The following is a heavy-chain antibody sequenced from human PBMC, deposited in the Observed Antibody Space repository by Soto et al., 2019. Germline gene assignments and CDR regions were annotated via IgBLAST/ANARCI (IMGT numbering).Heavy chain of an antibody. V-gene: IGHV6-1*01. J-gene: IGHJ6*03. Sequence: QVRLQESGPGLVKPSQTLSLTCAISGDSVSSNSAAWNWISLSPSEGLKWLARTYYRSRWYNDYAVSVRSRITVNPDTSKNQFSLQLTSVTPEDTAVYYCAGTTSHQWYYMDVWGKGTTVTVSS. CDR1: GDSVSSNSAA. D-gene: IGHD1-7*01. CDR3: AGTTSHQWYYMDV. CDR2: TYYRSRWYN.